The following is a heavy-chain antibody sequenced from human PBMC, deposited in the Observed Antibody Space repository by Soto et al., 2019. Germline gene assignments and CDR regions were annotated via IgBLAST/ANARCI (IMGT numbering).Heavy chain of an antibody. CDR1: GFTFSSYA. Sequence: QVQLVESGGGVVQPGRSLRLSCAASGFTFSSYAMHWVRQAPGKGLEWVAVISYDGSNKYYADSVKGRFTISRDNSKNTLYLQMNSLRAEDTAVYYCARDQGGSYFLHYCYGMDVWGQGTTVTVSS. CDR3: ARDQGGSYFLHYCYGMDV. J-gene: IGHJ6*02. D-gene: IGHD1-26*01. V-gene: IGHV3-30-3*01. CDR2: ISYDGSNK.